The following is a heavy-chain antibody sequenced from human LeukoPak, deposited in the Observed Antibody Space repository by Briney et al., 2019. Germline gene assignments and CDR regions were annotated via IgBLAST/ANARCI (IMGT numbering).Heavy chain of an antibody. V-gene: IGHV3-23*01. D-gene: IGHD3-10*01. CDR3: AKDRELLWFGSGAYYFDY. Sequence: PGGSLRLSCAASGFTFSSFVMSWVRQAPGKGLEWVSAISGSGGSTYYADSVKGRFTISRDNSKNTLYLQMNSLRAEDTAVYYCAKDRELLWFGSGAYYFDYWGQGTLVTVSS. J-gene: IGHJ4*02. CDR1: GFTFSSFV. CDR2: ISGSGGST.